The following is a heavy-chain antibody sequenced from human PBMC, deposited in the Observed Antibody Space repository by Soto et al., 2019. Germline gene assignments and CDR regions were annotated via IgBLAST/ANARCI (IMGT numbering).Heavy chain of an antibody. V-gene: IGHV3-21*01. J-gene: IGHJ6*03. CDR1: GFTFSSYA. Sequence: GGSLRLSCAASGFTFSSYAMSWVRQAPGKGLEWVSAISSSSSYIYYADSVKGRFTISRDNAKNSLYLQMNSLRAEDTAVYYCARDIPYYYYMDVWGKGTTVTVSS. CDR2: ISSSSSYI. CDR3: ARDIPYYYYMDV.